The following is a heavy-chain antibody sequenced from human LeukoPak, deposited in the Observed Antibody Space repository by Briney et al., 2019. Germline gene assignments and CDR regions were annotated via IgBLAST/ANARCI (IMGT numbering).Heavy chain of an antibody. Sequence: ASVKVSCKASGYTFTSYDINWVRQATGQGLEWMGWMNPNSGNTGYARKFQGRVTITRNTSISTAYMELSSLRSEDTAVYYCASLGWFGEFDYWGQGTLVTVSS. V-gene: IGHV1-8*03. CDR1: GYTFTSYD. CDR2: MNPNSGNT. D-gene: IGHD3-10*01. CDR3: ASLGWFGEFDY. J-gene: IGHJ4*02.